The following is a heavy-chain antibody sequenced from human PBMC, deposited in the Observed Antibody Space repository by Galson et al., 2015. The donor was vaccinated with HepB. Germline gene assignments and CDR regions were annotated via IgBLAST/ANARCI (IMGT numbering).Heavy chain of an antibody. CDR2: INHSGST. Sequence: GLEWIGEINHSGSTNYNPSLNSRVTISVDTSKSQFSLKLSSVTAADTAVHYCARLSTPYFDHVWGTYRFFDYWGQGTLVTVSS. CDR3: ARLSTPYFDHVWGTYRFFDY. J-gene: IGHJ4*02. V-gene: IGHV4-34*01. D-gene: IGHD3-16*02.